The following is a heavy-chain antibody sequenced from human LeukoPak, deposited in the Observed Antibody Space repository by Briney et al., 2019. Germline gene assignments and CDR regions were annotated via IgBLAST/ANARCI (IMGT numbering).Heavy chain of an antibody. CDR2: INPNSGGT. D-gene: IGHD3-3*01. Sequence: ASVKVSCKASGYTFTGYYMHWVRQAPGQGLEWMGWINPNSGGTNYAQKFQGRVTMTRDTSISTAYMELSRLRSDDTAVYYCARANYDLWSGYYTRGWFDPWGQGTLVAVSS. CDR1: GYTFTGYY. J-gene: IGHJ5*02. CDR3: ARANYDLWSGYYTRGWFDP. V-gene: IGHV1-2*02.